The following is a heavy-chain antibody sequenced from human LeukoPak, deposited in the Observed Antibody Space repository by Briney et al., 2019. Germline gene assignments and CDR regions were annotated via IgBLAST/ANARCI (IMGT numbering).Heavy chain of an antibody. Sequence: SQTLSLTCTVSGGSISSGGYYWSGIRQHPGKGLEWSGYIYYSGSTYYNPSLKSRVTISVDTSKNQFSLKLSSVTAADTAVYYCARGDNHYGDYGYPYKFDYWGQGTLVTVSS. D-gene: IGHD4-17*01. V-gene: IGHV4-31*03. J-gene: IGHJ4*02. CDR2: IYYSGST. CDR3: ARGDNHYGDYGYPYKFDY. CDR1: GGSISSGGYY.